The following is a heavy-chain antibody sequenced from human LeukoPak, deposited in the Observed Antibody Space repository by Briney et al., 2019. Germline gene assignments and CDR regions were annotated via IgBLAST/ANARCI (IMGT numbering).Heavy chain of an antibody. J-gene: IGHJ4*02. CDR3: ARRRDSGGHFSFDY. V-gene: IGHV4-39*01. CDR2: ITYSDIT. CDR1: GGSISSSSYY. D-gene: IGHD3-22*01. Sequence: SETLSLTCSVSGGSISSSSYYWGWIRQPPGKGLEWIGIITYSDITYYNPSLKSRVTIFVDTSNNQFSLKLNSVTAADTAVYFCARRRDSGGHFSFDYWGQGILVIVSS.